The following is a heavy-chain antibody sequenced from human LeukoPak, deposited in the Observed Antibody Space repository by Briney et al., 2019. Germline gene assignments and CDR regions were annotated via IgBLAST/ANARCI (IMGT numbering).Heavy chain of an antibody. D-gene: IGHD3-22*01. CDR3: ARRRYYDGSGYLE. CDR1: GDSVSRSYSY. J-gene: IGHJ1*01. Sequence: SETLSLTCSVSGDSVSRSYSYWDWLRQPPGKGLEWIGTIYYSGRTYYSPSLKSRVTMSVDPSNNQFSLNLRSVTAADTALYYCARRRYYDGSGYLEWGQGTLLSVSS. CDR2: IYYSGRT. V-gene: IGHV4-39*01.